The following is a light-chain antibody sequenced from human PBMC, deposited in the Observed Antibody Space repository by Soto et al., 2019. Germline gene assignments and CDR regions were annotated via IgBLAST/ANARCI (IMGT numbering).Light chain of an antibody. V-gene: IGKV3-20*01. CDR2: GAS. CDR3: QQYGSSPLT. Sequence: EIVLTQSPDTLSLSPGERATLSCRASQSVSNNYLAWYQQKPGQAPRLLIYGASTRATGIPNRFSGSGSGTDFTLTISRLEPEDFAVYYCQQYGSSPLTFGGGTKVEIK. J-gene: IGKJ4*01. CDR1: QSVSNNY.